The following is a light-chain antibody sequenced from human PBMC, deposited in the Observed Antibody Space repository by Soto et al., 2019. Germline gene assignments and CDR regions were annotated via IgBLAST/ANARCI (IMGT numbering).Light chain of an antibody. CDR1: QSVSSRS. V-gene: IGKV3-20*01. CDR3: QQYGSSPYT. Sequence: EIVLTQSPGTLSLSPGERATLSCRASQSVSSRSLAWYQQKPGQAPRLIMYGASSRATGIPDRFSGTGSGTDFTLTISRLEPEDFAVYYCQQYGSSPYTFGLGTKLEIK. J-gene: IGKJ2*01. CDR2: GAS.